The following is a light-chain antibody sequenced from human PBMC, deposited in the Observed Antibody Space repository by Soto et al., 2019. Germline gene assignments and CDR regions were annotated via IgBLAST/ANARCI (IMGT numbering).Light chain of an antibody. CDR3: QQYGASPFT. V-gene: IGKV3-20*01. Sequence: EIMLTQSPGTLSLSPGERATLSCRASQSVRSSSLAWYQQKPGQAPRLLMYGASTRATGIPDRFSGSGSATDFTLTINRLEPEDFAVYYCQQYGASPFTFGPGTKVDIK. CDR2: GAS. CDR1: QSVRSSS. J-gene: IGKJ3*01.